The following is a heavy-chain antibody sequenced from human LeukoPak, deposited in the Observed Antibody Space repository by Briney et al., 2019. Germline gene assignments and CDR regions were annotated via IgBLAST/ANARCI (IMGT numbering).Heavy chain of an antibody. CDR2: IKQDGSEK. J-gene: IGHJ6*03. CDR1: GFTFSSYW. Sequence: GGSLRLSCAASGFTFSSYWMSWVRQAPGKGLEWVANIKQDGSEKYYVDSVKGRFTISRDNAKNSLYLQMNSLRAEDTAVYYCARVSGYDYYYYMDVWGKGTTVTVSS. D-gene: IGHD3-16*01. V-gene: IGHV3-7*01. CDR3: ARVSGYDYYYYMDV.